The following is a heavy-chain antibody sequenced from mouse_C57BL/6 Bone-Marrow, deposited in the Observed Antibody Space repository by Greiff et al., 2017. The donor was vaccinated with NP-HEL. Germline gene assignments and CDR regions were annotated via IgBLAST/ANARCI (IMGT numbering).Heavy chain of an antibody. J-gene: IGHJ3*01. V-gene: IGHV2-4*01. Sequence: VHLVESGPGLVQPSQSLSITCTVSGFSLTSYGVHWVRQPPGKGLEWLGVIWSGGSTDYNAAFISRLSISKDNSKSQVFFKMNSLQADDTAIYYCANLIYYGNYGGFAYWGQGTLVTVSA. CDR3: ANLIYYGNYGGFAY. D-gene: IGHD2-1*01. CDR2: IWSGGST. CDR1: GFSLTSYG.